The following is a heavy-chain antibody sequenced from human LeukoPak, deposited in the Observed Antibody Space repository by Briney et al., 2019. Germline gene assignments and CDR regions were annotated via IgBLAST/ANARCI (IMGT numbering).Heavy chain of an antibody. CDR2: IYYSGST. J-gene: IGHJ4*02. Sequence: SDTLSLTCTVSGGSISSYYWSWIRQPPGKGLEWIGYIYYSGSTNYNPSLKSRVTISVDTSKNQFSLKLSSVTAADTAVYYCASQGGYSYGLFDYWGQGTLVTVSS. CDR3: ASQGGYSYGLFDY. D-gene: IGHD5-18*01. CDR1: GGSISSYY. V-gene: IGHV4-59*08.